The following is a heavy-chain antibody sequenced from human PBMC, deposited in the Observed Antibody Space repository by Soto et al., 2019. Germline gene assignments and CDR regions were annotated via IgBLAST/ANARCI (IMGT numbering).Heavy chain of an antibody. Sequence: QVQLVESGGGVVQPGRSLRLSCAASGFTFSSYGMHWVRQAPGKGLEWVAVIWYDGSNKYYADSVKGRFTISRDNSKNTLSLQMNSLRAEDTAVYYCARDFYGSYYVGFVGDYWGQGTLVTVSS. CDR3: ARDFYGSYYVGFVGDY. CDR2: IWYDGSNK. CDR1: GFTFSSYG. J-gene: IGHJ4*02. D-gene: IGHD1-26*01. V-gene: IGHV3-33*01.